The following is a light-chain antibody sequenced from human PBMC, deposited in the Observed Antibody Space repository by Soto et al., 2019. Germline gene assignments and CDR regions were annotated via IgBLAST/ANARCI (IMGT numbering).Light chain of an antibody. CDR2: DVS. CDR3: NSYTSSSTLL. Sequence: ALTQPASVSGSPGQSITISCTGTSSDVGGYNYVSWYQQHPGKAPKLMIYDVSNRPSGVSNRFSGSKSGNTASLTISGLQAEDEADYYCNSYTSSSTLLFGGGTKLTVL. V-gene: IGLV2-14*01. J-gene: IGLJ2*01. CDR1: SSDVGGYNY.